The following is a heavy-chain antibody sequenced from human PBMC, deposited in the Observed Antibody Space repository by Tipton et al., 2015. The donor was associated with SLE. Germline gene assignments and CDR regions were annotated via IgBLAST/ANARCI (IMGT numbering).Heavy chain of an antibody. CDR3: ARVLGSYYGMDV. CDR1: GFTFSSYS. Sequence: SLRLSCAASGFTFSSYSMNWVRQAPGKGLEWVSSIGSSSSYIYYADSVKGRFTISRDNAKNSLYLQMNSLRAEDTAVYYCARVLGSYYGMDVWGQGTTVTVSS. V-gene: IGHV3-21*01. J-gene: IGHJ6*02. CDR2: IGSSSSYI.